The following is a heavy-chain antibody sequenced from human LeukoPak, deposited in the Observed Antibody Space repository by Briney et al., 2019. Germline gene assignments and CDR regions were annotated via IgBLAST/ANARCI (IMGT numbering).Heavy chain of an antibody. V-gene: IGHV3-21*01. Sequence: GGSLRLSCAASGFTFSTYSMNWVRQAPGKGLEWVSSISSSSIYRYYSDSVKGRFTISRDNAKNSLYLQMSSLRVEDTAVYYCTRDPRHFDSCGQGTLVTVSS. J-gene: IGHJ5*01. CDR1: GFTFSTYS. D-gene: IGHD6-6*01. CDR2: ISSSSIYR. CDR3: TRDPRHFDS.